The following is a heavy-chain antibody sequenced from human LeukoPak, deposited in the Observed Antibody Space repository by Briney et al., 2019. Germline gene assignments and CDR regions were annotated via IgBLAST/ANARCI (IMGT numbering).Heavy chain of an antibody. V-gene: IGHV4-59*01. CDR2: IYYSGST. D-gene: IGHD3-9*01. J-gene: IGHJ4*02. CDR3: ARVRGYDILTGYFDY. Sequence: SEALSLTCTVSGGSISSYYWSWIRQPPGKGLEWIGYIYYSGSTNYNPSLKSRVTISVDTSKNQFSLKLSSVTAADTAVYYCARVRGYDILTGYFDYRGKGTLVTVSS. CDR1: GGSISSYY.